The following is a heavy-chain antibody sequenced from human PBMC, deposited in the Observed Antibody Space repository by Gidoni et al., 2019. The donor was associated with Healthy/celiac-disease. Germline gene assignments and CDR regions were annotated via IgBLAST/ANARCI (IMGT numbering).Heavy chain of an antibody. Sequence: QLQLQESGPGLVKPSETLSLTCTVSGGSISSSSYYWGWIRQPPGKGLEWIGSIYYSGSTYYNPSLKSRVTISVDTSKNQFSLKLSSVTAADTAVYYCASVWYYYGSGTPHWFDPWGQGTLVTVSS. D-gene: IGHD3-10*01. CDR2: IYYSGST. J-gene: IGHJ5*02. CDR1: GGSISSSSYY. V-gene: IGHV4-39*01. CDR3: ASVWYYYGSGTPHWFDP.